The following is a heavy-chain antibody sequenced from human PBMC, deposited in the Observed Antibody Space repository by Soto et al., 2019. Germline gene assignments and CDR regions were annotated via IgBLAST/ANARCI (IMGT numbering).Heavy chain of an antibody. J-gene: IGHJ4*02. V-gene: IGHV4-34*01. Sequence: QVRLQMWGAGLLKPSETLSLTCSVDGESLSGYYWSWIRQSPGKRLEWIGEIHFSGHTQLNPSLKSRLSVSIDTSQKQFSLRLTSVTAADTALYFCARGHSTSGYDYWGQGTLVAVSS. CDR3: ARGHSTSGYDY. CDR1: GESLSGYY. CDR2: IHFSGHT. D-gene: IGHD6-6*01.